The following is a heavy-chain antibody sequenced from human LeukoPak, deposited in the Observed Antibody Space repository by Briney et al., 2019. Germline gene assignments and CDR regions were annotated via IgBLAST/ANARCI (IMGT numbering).Heavy chain of an antibody. J-gene: IGHJ4*02. CDR3: VKSPVGGGQWLVDYFHY. V-gene: IGHV3-9*01. D-gene: IGHD6-19*01. CDR2: ISWNSANI. CDR1: GSTFSSSA. Sequence: GGSLRLSCAASGSTFSSSAMNWVRQAPGKGLEWVSGISWNSANIGYADSVKGRFTISRDNAKNSLYLQMNSLRPEDTALYYCVKSPVGGGQWLVDYFHYWGQGTLVTVSS.